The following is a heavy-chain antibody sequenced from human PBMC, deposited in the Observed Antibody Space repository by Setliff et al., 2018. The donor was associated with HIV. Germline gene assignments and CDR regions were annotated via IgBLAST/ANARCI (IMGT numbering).Heavy chain of an antibody. CDR2: IGSSNHGI. Sequence: GGSLRLSCAASGFNFRSYGMTWVRQAPGKGLDWVAHIGSSNHGIHYTASVQGRFTVSRDNANNLSFLQMNNLRDEDTAVYYCASFYGDYGYWGHGTQVTVSS. D-gene: IGHD3-10*01. CDR1: GFNFRSYG. V-gene: IGHV3-48*02. CDR3: ASFYGDYGY. J-gene: IGHJ4*01.